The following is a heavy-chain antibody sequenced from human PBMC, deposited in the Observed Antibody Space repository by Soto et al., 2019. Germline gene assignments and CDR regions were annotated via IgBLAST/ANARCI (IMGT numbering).Heavy chain of an antibody. CDR3: AKDRLPTSGQRFYFDS. Sequence: DVNLLQSGGGSTQPGGSLRLSCATSGFAFSTYAMTWVRQVPGRGLEWVSTILPDETGFYTVSVKGRFTISRDNFRGILYLPMNDLWVEDGAIYFCAKDRLPTSGQRFYFDSWGQGSLVTVSS. CDR2: ILPDETG. V-gene: IGHV3-23*01. CDR1: GFAFSTYA. J-gene: IGHJ4*02. D-gene: IGHD2-15*01.